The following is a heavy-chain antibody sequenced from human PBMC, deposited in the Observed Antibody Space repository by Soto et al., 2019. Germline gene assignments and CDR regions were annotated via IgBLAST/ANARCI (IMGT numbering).Heavy chain of an antibody. CDR2: ISWDGGST. D-gene: IGHD1-1*01. CDR1: GFTFDDYT. J-gene: IGHJ4*02. CDR3: AKDHSGTTGGPFDY. Sequence: DVQLVESGGVVVQPGGSLRLSCAASGFTFDDYTMHWVRQAPGKGLEWVSLISWDGGSTYYADSVKGRFTISRDNSKNSLYLQMNSLRTEDTALYYCAKDHSGTTGGPFDYWGQGTLVTVSS. V-gene: IGHV3-43*01.